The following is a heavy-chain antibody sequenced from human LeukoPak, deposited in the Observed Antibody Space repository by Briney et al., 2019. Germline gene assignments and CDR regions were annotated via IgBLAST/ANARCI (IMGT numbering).Heavy chain of an antibody. V-gene: IGHV4-59*02. CDR1: GGSVNSSY. D-gene: IGHD5-12*01. CDR3: ARHARGYSFGAWFDP. J-gene: IGHJ5*02. CDR2: ISNSGST. Sequence: SETLSLTCTVPGGSVNSSYWSWVRQPPAKGLEWIGFISNSGSTNYSPSFTRRLTISVDTSKNQVSLRLTSVTAADTAVYYCARHARGYSFGAWFDPWGQGVLVTVSS.